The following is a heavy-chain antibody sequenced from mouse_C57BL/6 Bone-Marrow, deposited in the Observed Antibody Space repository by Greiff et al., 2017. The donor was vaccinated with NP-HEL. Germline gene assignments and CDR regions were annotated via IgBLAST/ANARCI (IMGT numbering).Heavy chain of an antibody. D-gene: IGHD3-2*02. CDR1: GFTFSSYG. V-gene: IGHV5-6*01. Sequence: EVKLMESGGDLVKPGGSLKLSCAASGFTFSSYGMSWVRQTPDKRLEWVATISSGGSYTYYPDSVKGRFTISRDNAKNTLCLQMSSLKSEDTAVYYFARGTAQATAWFAYWGQGTLVTVSA. J-gene: IGHJ3*01. CDR2: ISSGGSYT. CDR3: ARGTAQATAWFAY.